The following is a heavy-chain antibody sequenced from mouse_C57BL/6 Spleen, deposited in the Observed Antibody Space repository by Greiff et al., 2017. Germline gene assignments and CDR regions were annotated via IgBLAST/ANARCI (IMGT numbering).Heavy chain of an antibody. CDR2: ISYDGSN. CDR1: GYSITSGYY. Sequence: EVKLVESGPGLVKPSQSLSLTCSVTGYSITSGYYWNWIRQFPGNKLEWMGYISYDGSNNYNPSLKNRISITRDTSKNQFFLKLNSLTTKDTATYYCARGGYGNYPFDYWGQGTTLTVSS. D-gene: IGHD2-1*01. CDR3: ARGGYGNYPFDY. V-gene: IGHV3-6*01. J-gene: IGHJ2*01.